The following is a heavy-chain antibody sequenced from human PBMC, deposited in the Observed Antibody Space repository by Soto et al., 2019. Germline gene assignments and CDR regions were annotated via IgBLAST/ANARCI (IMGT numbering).Heavy chain of an antibody. V-gene: IGHV3-48*03. CDR2: IGGSGATR. CDR1: GFIFSSYE. D-gene: IGHD3-10*01. CDR3: ARDRGGDVGQFLFPYGFEF. Sequence: EVQVVESGGGLVQPGGSLRLSCVGSGFIFSSYEMNWVRQAPGKGLEWISYIGGSGATRYSADSVKGRFTISRDNAQNSLYLQMENLRVEDTAIYYCARDRGGDVGQFLFPYGFEFWGKGTLVTCSS. J-gene: IGHJ4*01.